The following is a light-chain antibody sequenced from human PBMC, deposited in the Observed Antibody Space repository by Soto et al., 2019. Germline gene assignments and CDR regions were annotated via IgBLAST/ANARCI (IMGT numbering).Light chain of an antibody. Sequence: QSALTQPRSVSGSPGQSVTISCTGTSGDVGGYNYVSWYQQHPGKAPKLMIYDVSKRPAGVPDRVSGSKSGNTASLTISGLQAEEEADDYCNVYARGYTFVVFRGGTKLTVL. CDR3: NVYARGYTFVV. J-gene: IGLJ2*01. CDR1: SGDVGGYNY. V-gene: IGLV2-11*01. CDR2: DVS.